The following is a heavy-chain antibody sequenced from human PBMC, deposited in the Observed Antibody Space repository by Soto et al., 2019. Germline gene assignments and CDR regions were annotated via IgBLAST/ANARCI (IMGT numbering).Heavy chain of an antibody. Sequence: QLQLQESGPGLVKPSETLSLTCTVSGGSISSSSYYWGWIRQPPGKGLEWIGSIYYRGNTYYNPSLNSRFTIPLDTANSQFSLKLSSVTAADTAVYYCAREGGGYCSGGSCQVDYWGQGTLVTVSS. V-gene: IGHV4-39*02. D-gene: IGHD2-15*01. CDR3: AREGGGYCSGGSCQVDY. J-gene: IGHJ4*02. CDR1: GGSISSSSYY. CDR2: IYYRGNT.